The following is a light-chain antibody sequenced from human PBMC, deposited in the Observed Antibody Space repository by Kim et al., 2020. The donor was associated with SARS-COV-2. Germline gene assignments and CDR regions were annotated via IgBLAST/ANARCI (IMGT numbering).Light chain of an antibody. J-gene: IGLJ3*02. CDR3: LLSYGGVRV. CDR2: DIS. CDR1: TVAVTSGHY. Sequence: PGATATLTCGTNTVAVTSGHYPYWLQQKPGQVPRTLIYDISNKHSWTPARFSASLLGDKAALTLSGAQPEDEAEYYCLLSYGGVRVFGGGTQLTVL. V-gene: IGLV7-46*01.